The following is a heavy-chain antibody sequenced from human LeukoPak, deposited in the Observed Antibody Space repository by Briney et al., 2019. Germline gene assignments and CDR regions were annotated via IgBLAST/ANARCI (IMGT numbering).Heavy chain of an antibody. CDR2: IKSKTDGGTT. D-gene: IGHD1-26*01. CDR1: GFTFSNAW. J-gene: IGHJ2*01. CDR3: AKDRTVGASYWYFDL. V-gene: IGHV3-15*07. Sequence: GGSLGLSCVASGFTFSNAWLNWVRQAPGKGLEWVGRIKSKTDGGTTDYAAPVKGRFTMSRDDSKNTLYLQMNSLKTEDTAIYYCAKDRTVGASYWYFDLWGRGTLVTVSS.